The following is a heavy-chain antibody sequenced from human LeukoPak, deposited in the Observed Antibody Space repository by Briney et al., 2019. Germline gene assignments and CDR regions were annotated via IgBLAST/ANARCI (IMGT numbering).Heavy chain of an antibody. Sequence: GGYLRLSCAASGFTFSNYMMHWVRQAPGKGLVWVSRIKSDGITITYADSVKGRFTISRDNAKNTLYLQMNSLRAEDTAVYYCLRDLNWSLDQWGQGTLVTVSS. CDR2: IKSDGITI. D-gene: IGHD1-20*01. CDR3: LRDLNWSLDQ. CDR1: GFTFSNYM. J-gene: IGHJ4*02. V-gene: IGHV3-74*01.